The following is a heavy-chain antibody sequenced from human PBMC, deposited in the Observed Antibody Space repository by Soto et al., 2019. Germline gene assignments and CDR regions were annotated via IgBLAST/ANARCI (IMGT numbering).Heavy chain of an antibody. CDR1: GGSISSTTYY. CDR2: IYYSGNT. CDR3: VRGRGSYGSNLDF. Sequence: QLQLQESGPGLVKPSETLSLTCTVSGGSISSTTYYWGWIRQPPGKGLEWIGSIYYSGNTYYNPSLKSRVTISVDMSRNQFSLKLSSVTAADTAVFYCVRGRGSYGSNLDFWGQGILVTVSS. V-gene: IGHV4-39*01. J-gene: IGHJ4*02. D-gene: IGHD5-18*01.